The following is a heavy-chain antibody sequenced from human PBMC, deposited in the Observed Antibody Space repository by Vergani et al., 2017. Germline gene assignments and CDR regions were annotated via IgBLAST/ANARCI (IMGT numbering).Heavy chain of an antibody. CDR2: IVVGSGNT. CDR1: GFTFTSSA. V-gene: IGHV1-58*02. Sequence: QMQLVQSGPEVKKPGTSVKVSCKASGFTFTSSAMQWVRQARGQRLEWIGWIVVGSGNTTYAQKFQERVTITRGMSTSTAYMELSSLRSEDTAVYYCAAPSGIAAAGRGLDAFDIWGQVTMVTVSS. CDR3: AAPSGIAAAGRGLDAFDI. J-gene: IGHJ3*02. D-gene: IGHD6-13*01.